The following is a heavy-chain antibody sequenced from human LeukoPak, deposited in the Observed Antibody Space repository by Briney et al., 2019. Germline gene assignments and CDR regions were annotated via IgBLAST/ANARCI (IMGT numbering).Heavy chain of an antibody. CDR1: GFTFSSYW. D-gene: IGHD6-13*01. Sequence: QPGGSLRLSCAASGFTFSSYWMHWVRQAPGKGLVWVSRINSDGSSTSYADSVKGRFTISRDNAKNTLYLQMNSLRAEDTAVYYCARVAGGSSPYYFDYWGRGTLVTVSS. CDR2: INSDGSST. CDR3: ARVAGGSSPYYFDY. J-gene: IGHJ4*02. V-gene: IGHV3-74*01.